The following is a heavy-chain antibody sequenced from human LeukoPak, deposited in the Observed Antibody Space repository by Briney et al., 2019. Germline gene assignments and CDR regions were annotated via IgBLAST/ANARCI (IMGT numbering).Heavy chain of an antibody. CDR2: IIPIYSTA. V-gene: IGHV1-69*13. CDR1: GGTFSSYA. CDR3: ARSRDRDGYNSAYWYFDP. Sequence: SVKVSGKASGGTFSSYAIGWVRQAPGQGLGWMGGIIPIYSTADYARKFQGRLTINADESTSTPYMELSSLRSEDTAVYYCARSRDRDGYNSAYWYFDPWGRGTLVTVSS. D-gene: IGHD5-24*01. J-gene: IGHJ2*01.